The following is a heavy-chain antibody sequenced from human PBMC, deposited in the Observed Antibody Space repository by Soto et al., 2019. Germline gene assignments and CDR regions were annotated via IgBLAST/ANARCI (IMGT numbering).Heavy chain of an antibody. J-gene: IGHJ6*02. CDR3: ARDSPTLDYYYGMDV. CDR2: ISANNGKA. CDR1: GYTFTSYG. Sequence: ASVKVSCKASGYTFTSYGISWVRQAPGQGLEWMGGISANNGKANYAQKLQGRVTMTTDASTSTAYMELSSLRSEDTAVYYCARDSPTLDYYYGMDVWGQGTTVTVSS. V-gene: IGHV1-18*01.